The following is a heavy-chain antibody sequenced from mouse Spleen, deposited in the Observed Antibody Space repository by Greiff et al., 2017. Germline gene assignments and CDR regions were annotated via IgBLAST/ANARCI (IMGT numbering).Heavy chain of an antibody. CDR3: AREITTVAGYAMDY. CDR1: GFTFSDYY. D-gene: IGHD1-1*01. V-gene: IGHV5-4*02. CDR2: ISDGGSYT. Sequence: EVKLVESGGGLVKPGGSLKLSCAASGFTFSDYYMYWVRQTPEKRLEWVATISDGGSYTYYPDSVKGRFTISRDNAKNNLYLQMSSLKSEDTAMYYCAREITTVAGYAMDYWGQGTSVTVSS. J-gene: IGHJ4*01.